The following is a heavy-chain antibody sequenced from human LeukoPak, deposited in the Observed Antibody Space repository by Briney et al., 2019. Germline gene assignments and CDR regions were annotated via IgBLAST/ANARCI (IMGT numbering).Heavy chain of an antibody. CDR3: ARDSDYDFWSGYTDGYYYGMDV. Sequence: SETLSLTCTVSGGSISSYYWSWNRQPAGKGLEWSGRLYTSGSTNYNPSLKSRVTMSVDTSKNQFSLKLSSVTAADTAVYYCARDSDYDFWSGYTDGYYYGMDVWGQGTTVTVSS. J-gene: IGHJ6*02. CDR2: LYTSGST. V-gene: IGHV4-4*07. D-gene: IGHD3-3*01. CDR1: GGSISSYY.